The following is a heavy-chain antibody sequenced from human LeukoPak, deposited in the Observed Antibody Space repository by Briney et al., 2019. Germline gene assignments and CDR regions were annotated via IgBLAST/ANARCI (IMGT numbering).Heavy chain of an antibody. CDR3: ARTMSRRTTADFDY. D-gene: IGHD4-11*01. CDR2: INHSGST. J-gene: IGHJ4*02. CDR1: GGSFSGYY. V-gene: IGHV4-34*01. Sequence: SGTLSLTCAVYGGSFSGYYWSWIRQPPGKGLEWTGEINHSGSTNYNPSLKSRVTISVDTSKNQFSLKLSSVTAADTAVYYCARTMSRRTTADFDYWGQGTLDTVSS.